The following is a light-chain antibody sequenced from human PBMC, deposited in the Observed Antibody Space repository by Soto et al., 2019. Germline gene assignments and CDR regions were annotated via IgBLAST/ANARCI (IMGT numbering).Light chain of an antibody. CDR1: QSLVYSDGNTY. CDR2: QIS. J-gene: IGKJ1*01. CDR3: VQFSHFPRT. Sequence: DIVLTQTPLSSPVTLGQPASISCRSSQSLVYSDGNTYVSWLQQRPGQPPRLQIYQISNRFSGVPDRFNGSRAGTDFTLKISRVEAEDVGVYSCVQFSHFPRTFGQVSKVEIK. V-gene: IGKV2-24*01.